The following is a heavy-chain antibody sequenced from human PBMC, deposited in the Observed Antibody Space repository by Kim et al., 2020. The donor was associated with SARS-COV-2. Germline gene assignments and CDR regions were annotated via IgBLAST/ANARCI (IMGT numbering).Heavy chain of an antibody. D-gene: IGHD3-9*01. Sequence: SSPSFQGHVTISADKSISTAYLQWSSLKASDTAMYYCARHGIFLLHGMDVWGQGTTVTVSS. J-gene: IGHJ6*02. CDR3: ARHGIFLLHGMDV. V-gene: IGHV5-10-1*01.